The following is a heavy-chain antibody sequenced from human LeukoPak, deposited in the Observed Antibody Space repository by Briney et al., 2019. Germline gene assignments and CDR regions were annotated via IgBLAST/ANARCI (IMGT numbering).Heavy chain of an antibody. CDR1: GFTLSSYS. Sequence: PGGSPRLSCAASGFTLSSYSMNWVRQAPGKGLEWVSYISTTSRTIHYADSVKGRFTISRDNAKNSLYLQMNSLRAEDTTVYYCARAGHADSFDYWGQGALVTVSS. V-gene: IGHV3-48*01. J-gene: IGHJ4*02. D-gene: IGHD2-21*01. CDR2: ISTTSRTI. CDR3: ARAGHADSFDY.